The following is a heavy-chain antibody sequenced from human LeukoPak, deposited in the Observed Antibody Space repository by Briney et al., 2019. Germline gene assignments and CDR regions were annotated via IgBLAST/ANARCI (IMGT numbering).Heavy chain of an antibody. CDR3: ARDHPTTMTTVTTWWRAHWFDP. CDR1: GGSISSYY. D-gene: IGHD4-17*01. V-gene: IGHV4-4*07. Sequence: PSETLSLTCTVSGGSISSYYWSWIRQPAGKGLEWIGRIYTSGSTNYNPSLKSRVTMSVDTSKNQFSLKLSSVTAADTAVYYCARDHPTTMTTVTTWWRAHWFDPWGQGTLVTVSS. CDR2: IYTSGST. J-gene: IGHJ5*02.